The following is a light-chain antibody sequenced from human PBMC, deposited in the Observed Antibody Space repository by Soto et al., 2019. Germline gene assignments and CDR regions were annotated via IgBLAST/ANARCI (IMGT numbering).Light chain of an antibody. Sequence: EIVLTQSPGTLSLSPEERATLSCRASHSVSSSYLAWYQQKPGQAPRLLIYGASSRATGIPDRFSGSGSGTDFTLTISRLEPEDFAVYYCQQYGSSRITFGQGTRLEIK. CDR3: QQYGSSRIT. CDR1: HSVSSSY. CDR2: GAS. V-gene: IGKV3-20*01. J-gene: IGKJ5*01.